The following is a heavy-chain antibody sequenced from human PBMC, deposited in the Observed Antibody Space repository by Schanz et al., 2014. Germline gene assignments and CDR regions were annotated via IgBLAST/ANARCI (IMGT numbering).Heavy chain of an antibody. CDR3: ATIGASTWFDS. J-gene: IGHJ5*01. CDR1: GGTFSSYA. D-gene: IGHD2-15*01. Sequence: QVQLVQSGAEVKKPGSSVKVSCKASGGTFSSYAFSWVRQAPGQGLEWMGKIIPILGMENYAQKFQGRVTMTADKSTSTVYMELSSLRSEDAAVYYCATIGASTWFDSWGQGTLVTVSS. CDR2: IIPILGME. V-gene: IGHV1-69*04.